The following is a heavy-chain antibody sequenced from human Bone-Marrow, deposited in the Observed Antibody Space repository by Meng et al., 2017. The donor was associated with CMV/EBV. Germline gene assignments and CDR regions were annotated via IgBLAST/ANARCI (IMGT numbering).Heavy chain of an antibody. CDR2: ISSTGYNT. V-gene: IGHV3-11*01. Sequence: GEPLKIACAASGFTFSDYYMTWLRQAPGKGLEWISHISSTGYNTYSADSVKGRFTSSRDNAKNALYLQMNSLRVEDTAVYYCARNDYPTYWGQGNRVTGSS. CDR3: ARNDYPTY. J-gene: IGHJ4*02. D-gene: IGHD4-11*01. CDR1: GFTFSDYY.